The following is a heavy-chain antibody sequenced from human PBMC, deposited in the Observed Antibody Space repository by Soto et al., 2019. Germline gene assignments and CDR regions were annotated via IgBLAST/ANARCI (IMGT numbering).Heavy chain of an antibody. CDR1: GGSISGSY. CDR3: ARSVAVPGAHIGY. J-gene: IGHJ4*02. CDR2: VYYTGST. D-gene: IGHD6-19*01. V-gene: IGHV4-59*01. Sequence: PSETLSLTCSVSGGSISGSYWSWIRQSPGKGLEWLGYVYYTGSTNYSPSPRSRVSISVDTSKNEFSLRLSSVTAADTAVYFCARSVAVPGAHIGYWGQGTQVTVSS.